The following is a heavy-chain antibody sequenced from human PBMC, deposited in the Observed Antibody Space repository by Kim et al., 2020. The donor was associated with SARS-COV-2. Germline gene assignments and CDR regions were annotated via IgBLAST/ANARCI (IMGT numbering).Heavy chain of an antibody. J-gene: IGHJ6*02. CDR2: ISAYNGNT. CDR3: ARVSSGSPARYYGMDV. Sequence: ASVKVSCKASGYTFTSYGISWVRQAPGQGLEWMGWISAYNGNTNYAQKIQGRVTMTTDTSTSTAYMELRSLRSDDTAVYYCARVSSGSPARYYGMDVWGQATKVTVSS. V-gene: IGHV1-18*01. CDR1: GYTFTSYG. D-gene: IGHD6-19*01.